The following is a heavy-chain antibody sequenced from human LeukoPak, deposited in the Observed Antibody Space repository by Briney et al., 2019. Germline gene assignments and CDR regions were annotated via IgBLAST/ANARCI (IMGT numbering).Heavy chain of an antibody. CDR1: GPSFSGYY. CDR2: INHSGST. Sequence: SPTCPLYGPSFSGYYSSWIRHPPGKGLEWIGEINHSGSTNYNPTFKSRVTISLDTSKNQFSLKLTSVTAADTAVYYCARKVAAADVIAGWFDPWGQGTLVTVSS. J-gene: IGHJ5*02. CDR3: ARKVAAADVIAGWFDP. V-gene: IGHV4-34*01. D-gene: IGHD6-13*01.